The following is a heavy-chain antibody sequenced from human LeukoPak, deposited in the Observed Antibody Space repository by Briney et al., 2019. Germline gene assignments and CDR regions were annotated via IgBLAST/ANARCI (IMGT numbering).Heavy chain of an antibody. CDR1: GGSISSSSYY. CDR2: IYYSGST. D-gene: IGHD6-19*01. Sequence: PSETLSLTCTVSGGSISSSSYYWGWIRQPPGKGLEWIGSIYYSGSTYYNPSLKSRVTISVDTSKNQFSLKLSSVTAADTAGYYCARPRQWLVAFDIWGQGTMVTVSS. V-gene: IGHV4-39*01. CDR3: ARPRQWLVAFDI. J-gene: IGHJ3*02.